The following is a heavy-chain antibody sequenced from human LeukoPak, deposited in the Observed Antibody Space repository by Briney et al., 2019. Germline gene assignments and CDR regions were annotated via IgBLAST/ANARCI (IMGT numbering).Heavy chain of an antibody. Sequence: TGGALRLSCAPPGVSVSINYISCVREAPGKGVVYMSHINSDGTSTTYADSVKGRFTNSRDNAKNTLYLQMISLRAEDTAVYYGARERKYCSGGSCQRAFDIWGQGTMVIVSS. V-gene: IGHV3-74*01. J-gene: IGHJ3*02. CDR1: GVSVSINY. CDR3: ARERKYCSGGSCQRAFDI. CDR2: INSDGTST. D-gene: IGHD2-15*01.